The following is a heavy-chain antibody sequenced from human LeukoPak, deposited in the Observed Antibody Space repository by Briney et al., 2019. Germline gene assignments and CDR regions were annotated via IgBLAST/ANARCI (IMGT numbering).Heavy chain of an antibody. D-gene: IGHD3-22*01. CDR2: ISDSGGRT. V-gene: IGHV3-23*01. Sequence: GGSLRLSCAVSGITLSNYGMSWVRQAPGKGLEWVAGISDSGGRTKYADSVKGRFTISRDNSKNTLYLQMNGLRAEDTAVYFCAKRGVVIRVILGGFHKEAYYFDSWGQGALVTVSS. CDR1: GITLSNYG. CDR3: AKRGVVIRVILGGFHKEAYYFDS. J-gene: IGHJ4*02.